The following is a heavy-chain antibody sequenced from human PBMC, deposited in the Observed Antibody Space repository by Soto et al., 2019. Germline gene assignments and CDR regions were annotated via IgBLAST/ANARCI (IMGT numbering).Heavy chain of an antibody. CDR3: ARDPGSGSYYGWFDP. CDR2: IYYSGST. V-gene: IGHV4-59*01. Sequence: PSETLSLTCAVSGGSISRYYWNWIRQPPGKGLEWIGYIYYSGSTNYNPSLKSRVTIPVDTSKNQFSLKLSSVTAADTAVYYCARDPGSGSYYGWFDPWGQGTLVTVSS. CDR1: GGSISRYY. D-gene: IGHD3-10*01. J-gene: IGHJ5*02.